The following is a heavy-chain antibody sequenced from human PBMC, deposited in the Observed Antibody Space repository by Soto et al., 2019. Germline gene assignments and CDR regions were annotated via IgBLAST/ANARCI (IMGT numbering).Heavy chain of an antibody. D-gene: IGHD3-22*01. V-gene: IGHV1-8*01. CDR1: GYTFTSYD. Sequence: ASVKVSCKASGYTFTSYDINWVRQATGQGLEWMGWMNPNSGNTGYAQKFQGRVTMTRNTSISTAYMELSSLRSEDTAVYYCAVGLYYYDGSGYSRWGNIWFDPWGQGTLVTVSS. J-gene: IGHJ5*02. CDR3: AVGLYYYDGSGYSRWGNIWFDP. CDR2: MNPNSGNT.